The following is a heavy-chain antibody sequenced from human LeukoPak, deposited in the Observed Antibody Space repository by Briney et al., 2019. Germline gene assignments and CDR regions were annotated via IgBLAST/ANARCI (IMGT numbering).Heavy chain of an antibody. Sequence: ASVKVSCKASGYTFTGYYMHWVRQAPGQGLEWMGCINPNSGGTNYAQKFQGRVTMTRDTSISTAYMELSRLGSDDTAMYYCARDLFARTDSSGWYTSYYFDYWGQGTLVTVSS. D-gene: IGHD6-19*01. CDR1: GYTFTGYY. CDR2: INPNSGGT. V-gene: IGHV1-2*02. CDR3: ARDLFARTDSSGWYTSYYFDY. J-gene: IGHJ4*02.